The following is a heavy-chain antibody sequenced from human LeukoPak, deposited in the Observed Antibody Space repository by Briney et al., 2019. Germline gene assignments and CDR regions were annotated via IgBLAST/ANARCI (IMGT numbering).Heavy chain of an antibody. Sequence: SQTLSLTCTVSGGSISSRDYYWTWIRQHPGKGLEWIGYIFYSGTTSYNPSLKSRVTISIDTSKNQFSLKLGSVTAADTAMYYCARHPGGVVGASFYYGMDVWGQGTTVTVSS. J-gene: IGHJ6*02. CDR3: ARHPGGVVGASFYYGMDV. CDR1: GGSISSRDYY. CDR2: IFYSGTT. D-gene: IGHD2-15*01. V-gene: IGHV4-31*03.